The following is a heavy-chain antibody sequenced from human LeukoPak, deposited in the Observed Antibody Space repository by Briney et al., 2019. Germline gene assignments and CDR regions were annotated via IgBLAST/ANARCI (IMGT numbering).Heavy chain of an antibody. CDR2: MNTNSGNT. J-gene: IGHJ6*03. V-gene: IGHV1-8*03. D-gene: IGHD3-9*01. CDR1: VYTFTSYD. Sequence: GASVKVSCKASVYTFTSYDINWVRQATGQGLEWMGWMNTNSGNTGYAQKFQGRVTITRNTSISTAYMELSSLRSEDTAVYYCARGGRYFDWLLPYYYYYMDVWGKGTTVTVYS. CDR3: ARGGRYFDWLLPYYYYYMDV.